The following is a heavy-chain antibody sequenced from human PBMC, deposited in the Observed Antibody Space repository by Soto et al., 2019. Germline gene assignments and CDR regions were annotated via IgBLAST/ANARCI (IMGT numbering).Heavy chain of an antibody. Sequence: SETLSLTCTVSGGSISSYYWSWIRQPPGKGLEWIGYIYYSGSTNYNPSLKSRIMISVDRSKNQFTLTLTSVTAADTAVYFCASRGDPRGPVNYWGQGTPVTVSS. CDR1: GGSISSYY. CDR2: IYYSGST. CDR3: ASRGDPRGPVNY. D-gene: IGHD3-10*01. J-gene: IGHJ4*02. V-gene: IGHV4-59*08.